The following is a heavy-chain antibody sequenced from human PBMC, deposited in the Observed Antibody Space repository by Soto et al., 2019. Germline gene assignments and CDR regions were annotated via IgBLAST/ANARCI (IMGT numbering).Heavy chain of an antibody. CDR1: GFTFSSYW. J-gene: IGHJ6*02. Sequence: EVQLVESGGGLVQPGGSLRLSCAASGFTFSSYWMSWVRQAPGKGLEWVANIKQDGSEKYYVDSVKGRFTISRDNAKNSLYLQMNSLRAEDTAVYYCARGGGAAAGEYYYYGMDVWGQGTTVTVSS. CDR2: IKQDGSEK. V-gene: IGHV3-7*01. D-gene: IGHD6-13*01. CDR3: ARGGGAAAGEYYYYGMDV.